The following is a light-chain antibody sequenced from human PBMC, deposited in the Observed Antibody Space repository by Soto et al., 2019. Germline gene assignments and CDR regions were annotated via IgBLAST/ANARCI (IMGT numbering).Light chain of an antibody. CDR3: QQTFSIPQT. CDR2: AAS. J-gene: IGKJ3*01. CDR1: QSISSY. V-gene: IGKV1-39*01. Sequence: DMPMTQSPSTLSASVGYRVTITCRASQSISSYLNWYQQKPGKAPKLLIYAASSLQSGVPSRFSGSGSGTEFTLTISSLQPEDFATYYCQQTFSIPQTFGPGTKVDI.